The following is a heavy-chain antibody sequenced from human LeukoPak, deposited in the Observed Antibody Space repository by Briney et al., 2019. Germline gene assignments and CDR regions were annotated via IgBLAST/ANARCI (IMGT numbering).Heavy chain of an antibody. D-gene: IGHD3-10*01. Sequence: ASVKVSCKASGGTFSSYAISWVRQAPGQGLEWMGRIIPIVGIANYAQKFQGRVTITADKSTSTAYMELSSLRSEDTAVYYCASSGYYGSGSYPSYGMDVWGQGTTVTVSS. V-gene: IGHV1-69*04. CDR2: IIPIVGIA. CDR1: GGTFSSYA. CDR3: ASSGYYGSGSYPSYGMDV. J-gene: IGHJ6*02.